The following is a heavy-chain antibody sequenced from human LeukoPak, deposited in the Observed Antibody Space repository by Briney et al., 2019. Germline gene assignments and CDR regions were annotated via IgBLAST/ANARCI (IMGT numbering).Heavy chain of an antibody. D-gene: IGHD3-3*01. CDR1: GGSITNHY. J-gene: IGHJ6*03. CDR3: ARDSSPCDFWSGYYPHAYYMDV. CDR2: IYYSGST. Sequence: SETLSLTCTVSGGSITNHYWSWIRQPPGKGLEWIGYIYYSGSTNYNPSLKSRVTISVDTSKNQFSLKLSSVTAADTAVYYCARDSSPCDFWSGYYPHAYYMDVWGKGTTVTVSS. V-gene: IGHV4-59*11.